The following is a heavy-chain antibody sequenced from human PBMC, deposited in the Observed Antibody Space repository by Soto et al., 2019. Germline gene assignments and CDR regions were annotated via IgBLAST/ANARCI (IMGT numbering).Heavy chain of an antibody. D-gene: IGHD3-22*01. CDR1: GYTFTHYY. J-gene: IGHJ4*02. Sequence: ASVKVSCKTSGYTFTHYYMHWVRLAPGQGLEWMGVINPGGGYTTYAQKFQGRVTMTRDTSTSTVYMELSSLKSEDTAVYYCGREYFDSRGTPPGDWGQGTLVPVSS. CDR3: GREYFDSRGTPPGD. V-gene: IGHV1-46*01. CDR2: INPGGGYT.